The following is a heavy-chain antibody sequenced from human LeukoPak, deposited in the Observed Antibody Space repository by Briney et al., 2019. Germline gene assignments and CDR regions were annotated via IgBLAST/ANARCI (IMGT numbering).Heavy chain of an antibody. J-gene: IGHJ4*02. D-gene: IGHD5-18*01. CDR1: GFTFRSYE. Sequence: GGSLRLSCAASGFTFRSYEMNWVRQVPGKGLEWVSLISGDGDSTYYADSVKGRFTISRDNSKNSLYLQMNSLRNEDTALYYCARGYSYGHYWGQGTLVTVSS. V-gene: IGHV3-43*02. CDR2: ISGDGDST. CDR3: ARGYSYGHY.